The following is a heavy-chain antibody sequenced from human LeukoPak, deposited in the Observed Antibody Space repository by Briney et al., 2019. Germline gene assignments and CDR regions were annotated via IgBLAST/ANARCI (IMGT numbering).Heavy chain of an antibody. J-gene: IGHJ4*02. CDR1: GGSISSYF. Sequence: SETLSLTCTVSGGSISSYFWSWIRQPAGKGLEWIGRIYTTGSTNYNPSLKSRVTMSVDTSKNQFSLKLSSVTAADTAVYYCARVGVDYSGNIIKYYFDYWGQGTLVTVSS. D-gene: IGHD4-23*01. CDR3: ARVGVDYSGNIIKYYFDY. V-gene: IGHV4-4*07. CDR2: IYTTGST.